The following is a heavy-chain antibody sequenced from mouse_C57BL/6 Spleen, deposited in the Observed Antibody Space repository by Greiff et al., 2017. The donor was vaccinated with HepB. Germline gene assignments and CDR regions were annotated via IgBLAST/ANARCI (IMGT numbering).Heavy chain of an antibody. J-gene: IGHJ4*01. CDR1: GFSLTSYA. CDR2: IWTGGGT. V-gene: IGHV2-9-1*01. CDR3: ARIWSDYDYDEGYAMDY. Sequence: VQLVESGPGLVAPSQRLSITCTVSGFSLTSYAISWVRQPPGKGLEWLGVIWTGGGTNYNSALKSRLSISKDNSKSQVFLKMNSLQTDDTARYYCARIWSDYDYDEGYAMDYWGQGTSVTVSS. D-gene: IGHD2-4*01.